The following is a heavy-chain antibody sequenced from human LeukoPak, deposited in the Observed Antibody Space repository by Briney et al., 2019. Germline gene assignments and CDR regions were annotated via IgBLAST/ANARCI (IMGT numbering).Heavy chain of an antibody. D-gene: IGHD6-19*01. J-gene: IGHJ4*02. CDR1: GFTFSSYE. V-gene: IGHV3-48*03. CDR3: ARDVSSGWYLDY. Sequence: GGSLRLSCAASGFTFSSYEMNWVRQAPGKGLEWVSYIVSTGSTIYYADSVKGRYTISRDNAKNSLYLQMNSLRAEDTAVYYCARDVSSGWYLDYWGQGTLVTVSS. CDR2: IVSTGSTI.